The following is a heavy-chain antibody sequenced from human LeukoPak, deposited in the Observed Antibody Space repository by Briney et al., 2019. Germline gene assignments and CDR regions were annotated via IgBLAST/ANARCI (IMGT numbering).Heavy chain of an antibody. CDR3: ARAGYGSGSYKLYYYGMDV. Sequence: ASVKVSCKASGGTFSSYAISWVRQAPGRGLEWMGGIIPIFGTANYAQKFQGRVTITADESTSTAYMELSSLRSEDTAVYYCARAGYGSGSYKLYYYGMDVWGQGTTVTVSS. J-gene: IGHJ6*02. V-gene: IGHV1-69*01. CDR1: GGTFSSYA. CDR2: IIPIFGTA. D-gene: IGHD3-10*01.